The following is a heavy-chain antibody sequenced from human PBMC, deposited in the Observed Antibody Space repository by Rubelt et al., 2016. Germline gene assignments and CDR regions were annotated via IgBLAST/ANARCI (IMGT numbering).Heavy chain of an antibody. CDR3: ARGADGYSSREFELDY. J-gene: IGHJ4*02. D-gene: IGHD5-24*01. CDR2: IYSGGST. V-gene: IGHV3-66*01. CDR1: GFTVSSNY. Sequence: VQLVESGGGLVKPGGSLRLSCAASGFTVSSNYMSWVRQAPGKGLEWVSVIYSGGSTYYADSVKGRFTISGDNSKTTLYLQMNSLRAGDTAVYYCARGADGYSSREFELDYWGQGTLVTVSS.